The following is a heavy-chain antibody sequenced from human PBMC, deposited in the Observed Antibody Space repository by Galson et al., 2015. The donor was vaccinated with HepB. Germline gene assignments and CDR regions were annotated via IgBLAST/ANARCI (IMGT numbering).Heavy chain of an antibody. Sequence: ETLSLTCTVSGGSISSYYWSWIRPPPGKGLEWIGNIYYTGGSNYNPSLESRVSISVDTSRKQFSLKLTSVTAADTAVYYCARGRVQQWVREFDPWGQGTLVIVSS. CDR1: GGSISSYY. D-gene: IGHD6-19*01. CDR3: ARGRVQQWVREFDP. CDR2: IYYTGGS. V-gene: IGHV4-59*08. J-gene: IGHJ5*02.